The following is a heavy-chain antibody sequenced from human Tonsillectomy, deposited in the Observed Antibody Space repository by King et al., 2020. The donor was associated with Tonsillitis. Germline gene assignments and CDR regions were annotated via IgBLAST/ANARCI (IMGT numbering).Heavy chain of an antibody. V-gene: IGHV3-43*01. Sequence: VQLVESGGVVVQSGGSLRLSCVVSGFKFDDYNMHWVRQAAGKGLEWVSVISWDGVSTFYADPVKGRFTISRDNSKNSLYLQMNSLTIEDTALYYCTKGRYYDISPLSGSEYFPPWGQGTQVTVSS. D-gene: IGHD3-22*01. CDR2: ISWDGVST. CDR3: TKGRYYDISPLSGSEYFPP. J-gene: IGHJ1*01. CDR1: GFKFDDYN.